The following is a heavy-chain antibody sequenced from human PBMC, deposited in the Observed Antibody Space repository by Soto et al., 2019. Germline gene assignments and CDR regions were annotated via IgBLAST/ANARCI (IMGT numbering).Heavy chain of an antibody. Sequence: GGSLRLSCAVSGFTFSNAWMTWVRQAPGKGLEWVGRIKSKTNGGTTDYAAPVKGRFTISRDDSKNTVYLQMNSLKTEDTAVYYCTTQGVWFGELLLGEDAFDIWGQGTMVNVSS. CDR2: IKSKTNGGTT. D-gene: IGHD3-10*01. J-gene: IGHJ3*02. CDR3: TTQGVWFGELLLGEDAFDI. CDR1: GFTFSNAW. V-gene: IGHV3-15*01.